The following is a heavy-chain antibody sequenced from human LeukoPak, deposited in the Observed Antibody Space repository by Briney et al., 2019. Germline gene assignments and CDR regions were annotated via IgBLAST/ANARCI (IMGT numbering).Heavy chain of an antibody. CDR2: ISAYNGNT. J-gene: IGHJ5*02. D-gene: IGHD5-12*01. Sequence: ASVKVSCKASGYTFTSYGISWVRQAPGQGLEWMGWISAYNGNTNYAQKLQGRVTMTTDTSTSTAYMELRSLRSDDTAVYYCARDSGYDQIEWFDPWGQGTLVTVSS. V-gene: IGHV1-18*01. CDR1: GYTFTSYG. CDR3: ARDSGYDQIEWFDP.